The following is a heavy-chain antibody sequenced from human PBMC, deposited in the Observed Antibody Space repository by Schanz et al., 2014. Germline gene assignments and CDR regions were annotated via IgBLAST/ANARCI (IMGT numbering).Heavy chain of an antibody. CDR1: GFTFSSYS. CDR3: ARGLIAAAGGAFDY. D-gene: IGHD6-13*01. Sequence: EVQLVESGGGLVQPGGSLRLSCTASGFTFSSYSMNWVRQAPGKGPEWVSYIRSSSTPIYYADSVKGRFTISRDNAKNSLYLQMNSLRAGDAAVYYCARGLIAAAGGAFDYRGQGTLVAVSA. CDR2: IRSSSTPI. J-gene: IGHJ4*02. V-gene: IGHV3-48*01.